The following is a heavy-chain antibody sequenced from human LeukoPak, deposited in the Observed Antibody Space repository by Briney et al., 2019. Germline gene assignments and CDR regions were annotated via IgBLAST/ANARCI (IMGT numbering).Heavy chain of an antibody. D-gene: IGHD3-10*01. V-gene: IGHV3-23*01. CDR1: GFAFSSNA. Sequence: GGSLRLSCAASGFAFSSNATSSVRQPPGKGLEWVSVISRRDDYTYYAASVKGPFTISRDNTKNPLYLQMNTLRAEDTAVYFCANDYRSGSFHDFWGEGTLVTVSS. CDR2: ISRRDDYT. CDR3: ANDYRSGSFHDF. J-gene: IGHJ4*02.